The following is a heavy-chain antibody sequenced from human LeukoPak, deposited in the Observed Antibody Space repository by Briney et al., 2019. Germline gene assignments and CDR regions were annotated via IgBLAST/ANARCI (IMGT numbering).Heavy chain of an antibody. CDR2: ISAYNGNT. CDR3: ARVDYIDYYYGMDV. CDR1: GYTFTSYG. V-gene: IGHV1-18*01. Sequence: ASVTVSCKASGYTFTSYGISWVRQAPGQGLEWMGWISAYNGNTNYAQKLQGRVTMTTDTSTSTAYMELRSLRSDDTAVYYCARVDYIDYYYGMDVWGQGTTVTVSS. D-gene: IGHD2-15*01. J-gene: IGHJ6*02.